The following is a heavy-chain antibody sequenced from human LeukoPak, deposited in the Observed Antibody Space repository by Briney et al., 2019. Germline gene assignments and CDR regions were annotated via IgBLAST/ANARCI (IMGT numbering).Heavy chain of an antibody. CDR3: ARVENYYCSGSLEAHHFDY. V-gene: IGHV4-30-4*01. J-gene: IGHJ4*02. CDR2: IYYSGST. CDR1: GVSISSGDYY. D-gene: IGHD3-10*01. Sequence: SETLSLTCTVSGVSISSGDYYWSWIRQPPGKGLEWIGYIYYSGSTYYNPSLKSRVTISVDTSKNQFSLKLSSVTAADTAVYYCARVENYYCSGSLEAHHFDYWGQGTLVTVSS.